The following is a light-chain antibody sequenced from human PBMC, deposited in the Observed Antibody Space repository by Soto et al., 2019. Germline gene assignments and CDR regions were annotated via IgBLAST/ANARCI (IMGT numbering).Light chain of an antibody. CDR2: GAS. CDR3: QQSYSTPQT. Sequence: EVVITQSPATLSVSPEERVTLSCRASQSVNSNLAWYQQKPGQAPRLLIYGASMRAIGIPARFSGSGSGTEFTLTISSLQPEDFATYYCQQSYSTPQTFGQGTKVDIK. CDR1: QSVNSN. V-gene: IGKV3-15*01. J-gene: IGKJ1*01.